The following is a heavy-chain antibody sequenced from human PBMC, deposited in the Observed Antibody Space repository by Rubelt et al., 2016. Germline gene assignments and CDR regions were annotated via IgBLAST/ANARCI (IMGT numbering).Heavy chain of an antibody. CDR2: IYYSGST. V-gene: IGHV4-31*03. J-gene: IGHJ5*02. D-gene: IGHD3-22*01. CDR1: GGSISSGGYY. Sequence: QVQLQESGPGLVKPSQTLSLTCTVSGGSISSGGYYWSWIRQHPGKGLEWIGYIYYSGSTYYNPSLKIRVTISVDTSTNQFSLKLSSVTAADTAVYYCARADYYDSSGYHNWFDPWGQGTLVTVSS. CDR3: ARADYYDSSGYHNWFDP.